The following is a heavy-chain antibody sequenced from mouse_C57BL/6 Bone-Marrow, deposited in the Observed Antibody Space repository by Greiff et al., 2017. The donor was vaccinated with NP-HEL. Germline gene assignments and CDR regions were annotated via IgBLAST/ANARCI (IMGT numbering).Heavy chain of an antibody. D-gene: IGHD2-10*01. CDR3: ARPSYYGNPFYYAMDY. Sequence: DVMLVESGGDLVKPGGSLKLSCAASGFTFSSYGMSWVRQTPDKRLEWVATISSGGSYTYYLDSVKGRFTISRDNAKNTLYLQMSSLKSEDTAMYYCARPSYYGNPFYYAMDYWGQGTSVTVSS. CDR2: ISSGGSYT. V-gene: IGHV5-6*02. J-gene: IGHJ4*01. CDR1: GFTFSSYG.